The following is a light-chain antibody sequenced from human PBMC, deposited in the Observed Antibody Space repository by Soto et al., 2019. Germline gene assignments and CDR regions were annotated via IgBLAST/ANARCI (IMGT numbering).Light chain of an antibody. CDR3: QQSYSTPDT. CDR2: AAS. Sequence: QLTPSQSSLSASVADRVTITCLASQSISGYLNWDQHKPGKAPKLLIYAASSLQSGVPSRFSGSGSGTDFTLTISSLQPEDFATYYCQQSYSTPDTLGGGTKVDIK. V-gene: IGKV1-39*01. CDR1: QSISGY. J-gene: IGKJ4*01.